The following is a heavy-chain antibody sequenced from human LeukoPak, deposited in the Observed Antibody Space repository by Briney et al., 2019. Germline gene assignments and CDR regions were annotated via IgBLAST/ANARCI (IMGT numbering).Heavy chain of an antibody. CDR2: IYYDGST. J-gene: IGHJ6*03. CDR3: ARVYDSGSQAYFYYMDV. V-gene: IGHV4-59*01. CDR1: GGSISSYY. D-gene: IGHD3-10*01. Sequence: SETLSLTCTVSGGSISSYYWSWIRQPPGKGLEWIGYIYYDGSTNYNPSLKSRVTISVDTSKNQFSLKLNSVTAADTAVYYCARVYDSGSQAYFYYMDVWGKGTTVTISS.